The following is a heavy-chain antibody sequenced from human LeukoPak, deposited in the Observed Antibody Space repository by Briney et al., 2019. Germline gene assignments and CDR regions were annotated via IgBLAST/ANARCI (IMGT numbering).Heavy chain of an antibody. D-gene: IGHD6-19*01. V-gene: IGHV4-31*03. J-gene: IGHJ4*02. Sequence: ASETLSLTCTVSGGSISSNTYYWSWIRQHPGKGLEWIGYIYYSGNTYYNPSLKSRVTVSVDTSKNQFSLKLNSVTAADTAVYYCASVIAVAVPYYFDEWGQGTLVTVSS. CDR2: IYYSGNT. CDR3: ASVIAVAVPYYFDE. CDR1: GGSISSNTYY.